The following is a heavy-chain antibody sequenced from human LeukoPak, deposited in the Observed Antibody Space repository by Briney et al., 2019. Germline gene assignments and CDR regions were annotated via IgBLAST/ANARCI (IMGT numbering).Heavy chain of an antibody. CDR1: GFSFSSYE. D-gene: IGHD4-11*01. Sequence: QPGGSLRLSCAASGFSFSSYEMNWVRQAPGKGLEWVSYISGSGSIIYYADSVKGRFTVSRDNAKNSLYLQMNDLRAEDTAVYYCAREDSDYSNYDVWGQGTLVTVSS. CDR3: AREDSDYSNYDV. CDR2: ISGSGSII. J-gene: IGHJ1*01. V-gene: IGHV3-48*03.